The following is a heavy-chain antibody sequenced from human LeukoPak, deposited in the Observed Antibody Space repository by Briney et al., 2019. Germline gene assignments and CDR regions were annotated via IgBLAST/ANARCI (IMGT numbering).Heavy chain of an antibody. CDR3: ARVDTVVVPTGITWFDP. Sequence: ASVKVSCKASGYTFTGSYIHWVRQAPGQGLEWMGWINPNSGGTNYAQEFQGRVTMSRDTSISTAYMELTRLRSDDTAVYYCARVDTVVVPTGITWFDPWGQGTLVTVSS. J-gene: IGHJ5*02. V-gene: IGHV1-2*02. CDR1: GYTFTGSY. D-gene: IGHD2-2*02. CDR2: INPNSGGT.